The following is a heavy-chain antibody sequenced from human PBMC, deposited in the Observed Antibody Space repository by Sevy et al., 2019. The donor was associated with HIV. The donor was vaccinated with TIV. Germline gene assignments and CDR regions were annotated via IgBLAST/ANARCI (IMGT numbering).Heavy chain of an antibody. V-gene: IGHV3-48*03. CDR2: ISTSGSTI. Sequence: RGSLRLSCKASGFFFSHYEMNWVRQAPGKGLERVSYISTSGSTIYYADSMKGRFTVSRYNAKNSLYLQINSLRADDSALYYCARDIDSSSYSYAFDLWGQGTMVIVSS. D-gene: IGHD3-22*01. J-gene: IGHJ3*01. CDR1: GFFFSHYE. CDR3: ARDIDSSSYSYAFDL.